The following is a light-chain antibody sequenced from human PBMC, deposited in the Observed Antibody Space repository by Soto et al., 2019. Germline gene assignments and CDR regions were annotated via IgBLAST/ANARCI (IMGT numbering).Light chain of an antibody. J-gene: IGKJ1*01. CDR1: QSFLYSSNNKNY. Sequence: DILMTQSPDSLAVSLGERATINCKSSQSFLYSSNNKNYLAWYQQKPGQPPKALIYWASTRESGVPDRFSGSGSGTDFTLTISSLQAEDVAVYYCQQYYTTPWPFGQGTKV. CDR2: WAS. V-gene: IGKV4-1*01. CDR3: QQYYTTPWP.